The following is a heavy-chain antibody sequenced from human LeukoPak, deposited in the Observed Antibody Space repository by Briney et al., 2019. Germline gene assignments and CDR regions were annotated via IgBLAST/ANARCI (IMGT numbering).Heavy chain of an antibody. CDR2: IKEDGSEK. V-gene: IGHV3-7*01. D-gene: IGHD6-19*01. Sequence: GGSLRLSCAASGFTFSNYWMSWVRQAPGKGLEWVANIKEDGSEKSYVDSVKGRFTISRDNPKNSLYLQMNSLRAEDTAVYYCARDRSIAVAGILAFDYWGQGTLVTVSS. J-gene: IGHJ4*02. CDR1: GFTFSNYW. CDR3: ARDRSIAVAGILAFDY.